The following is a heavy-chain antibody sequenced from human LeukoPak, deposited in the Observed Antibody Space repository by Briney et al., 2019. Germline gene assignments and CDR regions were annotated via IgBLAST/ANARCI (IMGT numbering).Heavy chain of an antibody. D-gene: IGHD3-22*01. CDR3: AKSGSSGNAFDI. CDR1: GFTFDDYA. V-gene: IGHV3-9*01. CDR2: ISWNSGSI. J-gene: IGHJ3*02. Sequence: QSGGSLRLSCAASGFTFDDYAMHWVRQAPGKGLEWVSGISWNSGSIGYADSVKGRFTISRDNAKNSLYLQMNSLRAEDTALYYCAKSGSSGNAFDIWGQGTMVTVSS.